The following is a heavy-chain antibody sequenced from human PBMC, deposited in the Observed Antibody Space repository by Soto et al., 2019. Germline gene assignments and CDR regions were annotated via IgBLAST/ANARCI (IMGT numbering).Heavy chain of an antibody. CDR2: IGTAGDT. V-gene: IGHV3-13*01. CDR3: ERAWGSGWWRDAFDL. D-gene: IGHD6-19*01. CDR1: GFTFISYA. J-gene: IGHJ3*01. Sequence: PGVSLILPCAASGFTFISYAMSWVRQATGKGLEWVSAIGTAGDTYYPGSVKGRFTISRENAKNSLYLQMNSLRAGDTAVYYCERAWGSGWWRDAFDLWGQGTMVTVSS.